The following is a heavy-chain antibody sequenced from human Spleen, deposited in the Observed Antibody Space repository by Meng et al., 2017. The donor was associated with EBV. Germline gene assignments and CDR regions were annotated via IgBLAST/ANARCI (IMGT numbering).Heavy chain of an antibody. J-gene: IGHJ4*02. CDR1: SASVSSNSCY. CDR3: ATTYGDDSHYFDY. D-gene: IGHD4-17*01. Sequence: QVQVQESGPGLVKPSQTLSLTCTVSSASVSSNSCYWSWIRQPPGKGLEWIGYIFHTGDTNYNPSLKSRVTMSVDTFKNQFSLKLRSVTAADTAVYYCATTYGDDSHYFDYWGQGTLVTVSS. CDR2: IFHTGDT. V-gene: IGHV4-61*01.